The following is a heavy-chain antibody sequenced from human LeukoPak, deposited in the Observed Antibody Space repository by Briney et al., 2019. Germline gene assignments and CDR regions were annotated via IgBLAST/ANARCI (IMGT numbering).Heavy chain of an antibody. D-gene: IGHD3-3*01. Sequence: SETLSLTCAVYGRSFSGYYWSWIRQPPGKGLEWIGEINHSGSTNYNPSLKSRVTISVDTSKNQFSLKLSSVTAADTAVYYCARGPLYYDFWSGTYYYYGMDVWGQGTTVTVSS. J-gene: IGHJ6*02. CDR2: INHSGST. V-gene: IGHV4-34*01. CDR3: ARGPLYYDFWSGTYYYYGMDV. CDR1: GRSFSGYY.